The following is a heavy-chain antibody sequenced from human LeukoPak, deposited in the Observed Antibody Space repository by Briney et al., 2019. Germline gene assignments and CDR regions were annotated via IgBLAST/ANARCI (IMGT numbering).Heavy chain of an antibody. J-gene: IGHJ4*02. D-gene: IGHD5-24*01. CDR1: XXSFSGYY. CDR3: ASVEMATTYFDY. V-gene: IGHV4-34*01. CDR2: INHSGNT. Sequence: PSETLSLTCAVXXXSFSGYYWSWIRQPXXXXXEWIGEINHSGNTNYNPSLKSRVTFSVDTSKNQLSLKLSSVTAADTAVYYCASVEMATTYFDYWGQGTQVTVSS.